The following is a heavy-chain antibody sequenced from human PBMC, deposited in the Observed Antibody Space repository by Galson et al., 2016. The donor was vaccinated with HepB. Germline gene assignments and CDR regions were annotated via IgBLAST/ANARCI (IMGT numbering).Heavy chain of an antibody. CDR3: TTWLSHHFHY. V-gene: IGHV3-23*01. D-gene: IGHD6-19*01. Sequence: SLRLSCAASGFTFRNYALSWVRRAPGKGLEWVSHIDGPTPNTHYADSVRGRFSIYRDNSRDTLYFQMASLTAEDSAIYYCTTWLSHHFHYWGQGTRVTFSS. CDR1: GFTFRNYA. CDR2: IDGPTPNT. J-gene: IGHJ4*02.